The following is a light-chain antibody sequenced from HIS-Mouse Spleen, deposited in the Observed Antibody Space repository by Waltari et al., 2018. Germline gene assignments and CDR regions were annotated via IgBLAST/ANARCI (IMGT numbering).Light chain of an antibody. CDR3: QQYNSYLT. Sequence: DIQMTQSPSTLSASVGDRVTITCRASQSISSWLAWYQQKPGKAPKLLIYKASSLESGVPLRFSGSGSGTEFTLTISSLQPDDFATYYCQQYNSYLTFGPGTKVDIK. J-gene: IGKJ3*01. V-gene: IGKV1-5*03. CDR1: QSISSW. CDR2: KAS.